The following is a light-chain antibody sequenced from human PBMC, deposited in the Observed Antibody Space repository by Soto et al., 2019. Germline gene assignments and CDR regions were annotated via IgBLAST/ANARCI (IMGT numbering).Light chain of an antibody. V-gene: IGKV2-28*01. CDR1: QSLLYNNTYNY. CDR2: FGS. Sequence: DIVLTHSPVTLRVPHGEPASITCSSSQSLLYNNTYNYLDWYVQKPGQSPQLLIYFGSNRAPGVPDRFSGSGSGTDFTLKINRVEAEDVGTYYCMQALQSLTFGQGTRLEIK. CDR3: MQALQSLT. J-gene: IGKJ5*01.